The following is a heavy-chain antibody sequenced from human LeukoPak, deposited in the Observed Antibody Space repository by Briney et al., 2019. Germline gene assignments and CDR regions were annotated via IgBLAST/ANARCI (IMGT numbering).Heavy chain of an antibody. D-gene: IGHD2-21*02. V-gene: IGHV4-59*01. CDR3: AGAYCGGDCYSRYWYFDL. CDR1: GGSISSYY. Sequence: SETLSLTCTVSGGSISSYYWSWIRQPPGKGLEWIGYIYYSGSTNYNPSLKSRVTISVDTSKNQFSLKLSSVTAADTAVYHCAGAYCGGDCYSRYWYFDLWGRGTLVTVSS. CDR2: IYYSGST. J-gene: IGHJ2*01.